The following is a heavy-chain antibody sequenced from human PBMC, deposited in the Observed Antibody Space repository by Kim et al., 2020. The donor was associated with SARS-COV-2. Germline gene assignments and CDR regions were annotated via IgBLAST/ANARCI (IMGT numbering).Heavy chain of an antibody. CDR2: INSDGSST. D-gene: IGHD3-9*01. V-gene: IGHV3-74*01. CDR1: GFTFSSYW. J-gene: IGHJ6*02. CDR3: ARGNDDILTGYSYGMDV. Sequence: GGSLRLSCAASGFTFSSYWMHWVRQAPGKGLVWVSRINSDGSSTSYADSVKGRFTISRDNAKNTLYLQMNSLRAEDTAVYYCARGNDDILTGYSYGMDVWGQGTTVTVSS.